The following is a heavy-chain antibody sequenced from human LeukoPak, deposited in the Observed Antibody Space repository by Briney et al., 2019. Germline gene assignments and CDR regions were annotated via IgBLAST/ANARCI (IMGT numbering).Heavy chain of an antibody. CDR2: ISGSGGST. Sequence: GGSLRLSCAASGFTFSSYAMSWVRQAPGKGLEWVSAISGSGGSTYYADSVKGRFTISGDNSKNTLYLQMNSLRAEDTAVYYCAKAPGYSYGTYYGMDVWGQGTTVTVSS. CDR3: AKAPGYSYGTYYGMDV. D-gene: IGHD5-18*01. CDR1: GFTFSSYA. J-gene: IGHJ6*02. V-gene: IGHV3-23*01.